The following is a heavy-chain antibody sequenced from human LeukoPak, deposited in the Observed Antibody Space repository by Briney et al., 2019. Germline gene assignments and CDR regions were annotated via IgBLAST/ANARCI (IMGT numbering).Heavy chain of an antibody. V-gene: IGHV1-18*04. CDR2: ISAYNGNT. CDR3: ARGGLPTYCSGGSCYPPKFVY. D-gene: IGHD2-15*01. J-gene: IGHJ4*02. Sequence: GASVKVSCKASGYIFTSYYMFWVRQAPGQGLEWMGWISAYNGNTNYAQKLQGRVTMTTYTSTNTAYMELRSVRSDDTAVYYCARGGLPTYCSGGSCYPPKFVYSGQGSLVTVSS. CDR1: GYIFTSYY.